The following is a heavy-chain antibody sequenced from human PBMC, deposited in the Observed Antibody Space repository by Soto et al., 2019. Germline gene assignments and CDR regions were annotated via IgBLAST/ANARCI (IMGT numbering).Heavy chain of an antibody. V-gene: IGHV3-33*01. J-gene: IGHJ4*02. CDR1: GFTFTTYG. Sequence: QVELLEWGGGVVQPGRSLRISCAASGFTFTTYGMHWVRQAPGKGLEWVAHIWYDGSNKYYADSVKGRFTISRDNSKGTVLLQMNSLCVEDTAVYYCARDGFMFLTEWGQGTLVTVSS. CDR2: IWYDGSNK. CDR3: ARDGFMFLTE. D-gene: IGHD3-10*02.